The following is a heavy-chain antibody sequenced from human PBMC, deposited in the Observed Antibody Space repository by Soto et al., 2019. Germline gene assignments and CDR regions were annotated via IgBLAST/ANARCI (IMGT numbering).Heavy chain of an antibody. D-gene: IGHD5-18*01. CDR2: IYYGGTT. V-gene: IGHV4-30-4*01. CDR3: ARANGYGYGWFDP. J-gene: IGHJ5*02. CDR1: GGSISSGDYY. Sequence: QVQLQESGPGLVKPSQTLSLTCTVSGGSISSGDYYWSWIRQPPGKGLAWIGYIYYGGTTYYNPCLKSRVTISVDTAKSQVSLKLSSVTAADTAVYYCARANGYGYGWFDPWGQGTLVTVSS.